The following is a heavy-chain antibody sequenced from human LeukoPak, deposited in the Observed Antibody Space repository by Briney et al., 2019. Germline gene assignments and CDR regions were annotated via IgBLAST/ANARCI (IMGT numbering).Heavy chain of an antibody. J-gene: IGHJ5*01. CDR3: ARDRGYEQQRWFDL. CDR1: GYTFSSYG. V-gene: IGHV1-18*01. D-gene: IGHD6-13*01. Sequence: GASVKVSCKASGYTFSSYGISWVRQAPGQGLEWLGWITVYNGNTRYAHKYEDRVTMTADTSTSTAYLDLGSLRSDDTAVYYCARDRGYEQQRWFDLWGQGTLVTVSS. CDR2: ITVYNGNT.